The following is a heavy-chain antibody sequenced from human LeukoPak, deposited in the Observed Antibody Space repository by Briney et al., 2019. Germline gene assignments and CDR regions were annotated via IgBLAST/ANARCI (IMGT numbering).Heavy chain of an antibody. J-gene: IGHJ5*02. V-gene: IGHV4-59*01. CDR2: ISYSGST. CDR1: VDSLSSSY. CDR3: ARGGQLSWFNP. D-gene: IGHD5-18*01. Sequence: PSETLSLTCTVSVDSLSSSYWSCIRQPPRKGLEWIGYISYSGSTSSNPSLRSRVTISVDTSKNQFSLRLTSVTAADTAMYYCARGGQLSWFNPWGQGTVVSVSS.